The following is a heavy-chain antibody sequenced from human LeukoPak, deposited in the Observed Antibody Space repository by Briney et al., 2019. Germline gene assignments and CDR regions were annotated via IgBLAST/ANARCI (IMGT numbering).Heavy chain of an antibody. D-gene: IGHD3-22*01. Sequence: PGGSLRLSCAASGFTFSSYGMHWVRQAPGKGLEWVAFIRYDGSNKYYADSVKGRFTISRDNSKNTLYLQMNSLRAEDTAVYYCAKDEWVPAMRYYDSSGRSVYWGQGTLVTVSS. CDR2: IRYDGSNK. J-gene: IGHJ4*02. CDR1: GFTFSSYG. V-gene: IGHV3-30*02. CDR3: AKDEWVPAMRYYDSSGRSVY.